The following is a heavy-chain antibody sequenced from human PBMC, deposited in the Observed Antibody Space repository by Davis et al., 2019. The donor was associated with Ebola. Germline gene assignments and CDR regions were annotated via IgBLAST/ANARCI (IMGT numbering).Heavy chain of an antibody. CDR3: ARGGYD. D-gene: IGHD6-25*01. Sequence: GGSLRLSCAASGFVFSSYVMSWVRQAPGKGLEWVANIKQDGSEKYYVDSVKGRFTISRDNAKNSLYLQMNSLRDEDTAVYYCARGGYDWGQGTLVTVSS. CDR2: IKQDGSEK. V-gene: IGHV3-7*01. CDR1: GFVFSSYV. J-gene: IGHJ4*02.